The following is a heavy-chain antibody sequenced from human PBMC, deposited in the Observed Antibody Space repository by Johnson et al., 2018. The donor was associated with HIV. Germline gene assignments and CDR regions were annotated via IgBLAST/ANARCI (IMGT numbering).Heavy chain of an antibody. CDR3: AKRYSGSLRDTFDI. Sequence: QVQLVESGGGVVQPGRSLRLSCAASGFTFSNYDIHWVRQAPGKGLAWVAFISYDGTNKYYADSVKGRFTISRDNSKNTLYLKMNSLRAEDTAVYYCAKRYSGSLRDTFDIWGQGTMVTVSS. J-gene: IGHJ3*02. V-gene: IGHV3-30*18. CDR1: GFTFSNYD. D-gene: IGHD1-26*01. CDR2: ISYDGTNK.